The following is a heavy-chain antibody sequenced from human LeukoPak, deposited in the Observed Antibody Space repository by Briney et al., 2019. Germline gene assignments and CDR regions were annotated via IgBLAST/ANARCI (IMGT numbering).Heavy chain of an antibody. Sequence: GASVKVSCKASGYTFTGYYMHWVRQAPGQGLEWMGWINPNSGGTNYAQKFQGRVTMTRDTSISTAYMELSRLRSDDTAVYYCARVFGYSSSWYHYWGQGTLVTVSS. J-gene: IGHJ4*02. CDR2: INPNSGGT. CDR3: ARVFGYSSSWYHY. V-gene: IGHV1-2*02. CDR1: GYTFTGYY. D-gene: IGHD6-13*01.